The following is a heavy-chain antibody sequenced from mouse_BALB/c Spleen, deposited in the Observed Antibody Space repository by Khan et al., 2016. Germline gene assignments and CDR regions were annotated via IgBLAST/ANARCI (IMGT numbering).Heavy chain of an antibody. CDR2: INTNTGEP. D-gene: IGHD1-1*01. Sequence: QIQLVQSGPELKQPGETVKISCKASGYTFTNYGKNLVKQAPGKGLKWMGWINTNTGEPTYSDDFKGRFAFSLETSAGAAYLQINNHKDEDRATYCWTTWTVKAGPMDYWGQGTSVTVAS. V-gene: IGHV9-1*02. CDR3: TTWTVKAGPMDY. J-gene: IGHJ4*01. CDR1: GYTFTNYG.